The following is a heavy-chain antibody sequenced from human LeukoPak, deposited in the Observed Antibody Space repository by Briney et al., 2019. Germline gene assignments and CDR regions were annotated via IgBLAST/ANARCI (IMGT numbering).Heavy chain of an antibody. CDR1: GFTFSSHG. Sequence: GRSLRLSCAASGFTFSSHGMHWVRQAPGKGLEWVAVISYDGSNKYYTDSVKGRFTISRDNSKNTLYLQMNSLRAEDTAVYYCARDYEMGDSSGFDYWGQGTLVTVSS. D-gene: IGHD3-22*01. CDR2: ISYDGSNK. J-gene: IGHJ4*02. CDR3: ARDYEMGDSSGFDY. V-gene: IGHV3-30*03.